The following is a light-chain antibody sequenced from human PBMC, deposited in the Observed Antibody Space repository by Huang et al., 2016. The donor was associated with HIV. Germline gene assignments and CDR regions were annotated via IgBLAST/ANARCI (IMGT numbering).Light chain of an antibody. CDR2: GTS. Sequence: DIQMTQSPSAMSASVGDRVTITCRASQDISNHLAWFQQKPGKVPKCLIYGTSSLQSGVPSRCSGSGSGTEFTLTISSLQPEDFATYYCLQHNSYPLTFGPGTKV. CDR1: QDISNH. CDR3: LQHNSYPLT. V-gene: IGKV1-17*03. J-gene: IGKJ3*01.